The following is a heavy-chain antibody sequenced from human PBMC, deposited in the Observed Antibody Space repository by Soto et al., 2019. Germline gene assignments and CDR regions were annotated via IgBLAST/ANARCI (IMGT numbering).Heavy chain of an antibody. CDR2: ISAYNGNT. CDR3: ARDPIYGGNAGAFDS. V-gene: IGHV1-18*01. J-gene: IGHJ3*02. CDR1: GYTFTSYG. D-gene: IGHD4-17*01. Sequence: ASVTVSCTASGYTFTSYGISWVRQAPGQGLEWMGWISAYNGNTNYAQKLQGRVTMTTDTSTSTAYMELRSLRSDDTAVYYCARDPIYGGNAGAFDSWCQGTMVTVAS.